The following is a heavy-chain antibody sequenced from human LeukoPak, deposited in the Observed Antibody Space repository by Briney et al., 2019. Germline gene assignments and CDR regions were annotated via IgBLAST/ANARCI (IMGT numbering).Heavy chain of an antibody. D-gene: IGHD3-3*01. V-gene: IGHV1-69*01. J-gene: IGHJ6*03. CDR2: IIPIFGTA. Sequence: SVKVSCKASGGTFSSYAICWVRQAPGQGLEWMGGIIPIFGTANYAQRFQGRVTITADESTSTAYMELSSLRSEDTAVYYCAGGYDFWSGSPYYYYYMDVWGKGTTVTVSS. CDR1: GGTFSSYA. CDR3: AGGYDFWSGSPYYYYYMDV.